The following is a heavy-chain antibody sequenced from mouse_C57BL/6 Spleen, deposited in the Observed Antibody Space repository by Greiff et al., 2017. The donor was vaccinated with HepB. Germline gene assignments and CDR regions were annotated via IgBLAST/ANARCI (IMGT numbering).Heavy chain of an antibody. CDR1: GFTFSDYG. CDR2: ISSGSSTI. V-gene: IGHV5-17*01. CDR3: ARRTVVADWYFDV. D-gene: IGHD1-1*01. Sequence: EVMLVESGGGLVKPGGSLKLSCAASGFTFSDYGMHWVRQAPEKGLEWVAYISSGSSTIYYADTVKGRFTISRDNAKNTLFLQMTSLRSEDTAMYYCARRTVVADWYFDVWGTGTTVTVSS. J-gene: IGHJ1*03.